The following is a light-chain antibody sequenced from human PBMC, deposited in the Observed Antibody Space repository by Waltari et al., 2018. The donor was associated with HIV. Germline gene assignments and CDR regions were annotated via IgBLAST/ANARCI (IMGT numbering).Light chain of an antibody. CDR2: DDS. CDR3: QVWDSSSAHVV. CDR1: NIGTKS. Sequence: SSVLTQPPSVSVAPGQTARITCGGNNIGTKSVHWYKQKPVQAPVLVVYDDSDRPSGIPERFSGSNSGNTATLTINRVEAGDEADYYCQVWDSSSAHVVFGGGTKLTVL. V-gene: IGLV3-21*02. J-gene: IGLJ2*01.